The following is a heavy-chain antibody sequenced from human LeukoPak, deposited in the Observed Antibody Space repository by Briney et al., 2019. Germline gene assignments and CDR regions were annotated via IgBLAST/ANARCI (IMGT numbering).Heavy chain of an antibody. D-gene: IGHD1-1*01. Sequence: ASVKVSFTASGYTFTAYYMHWVRQAPGQGLEWMGWINPNSGGTDYAQKFQGRVTMTRDTSISTAYMELNRLRSDDTAVYYCARDIARTSHFDYWGQGTLVTVSS. J-gene: IGHJ4*02. CDR3: ARDIARTSHFDY. CDR1: GYTFTAYY. CDR2: INPNSGGT. V-gene: IGHV1-2*02.